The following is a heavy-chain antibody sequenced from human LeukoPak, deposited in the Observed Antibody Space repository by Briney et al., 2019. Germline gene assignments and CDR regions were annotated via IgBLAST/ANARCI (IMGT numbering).Heavy chain of an antibody. CDR2: IKGDGSEK. D-gene: IGHD1-26*01. Sequence: GGSLRLSCAASGFTVSSNYMTWVRQAPGRGLEWVATIKGDGSEKFHVDSARGRITISRDNANNSLHLQMNSLRVDDTAVYYCARDRSSYGDAYDIWGQGTMVTVSS. J-gene: IGHJ3*02. CDR3: ARDRSSYGDAYDI. V-gene: IGHV3-7*01. CDR1: GFTVSSNY.